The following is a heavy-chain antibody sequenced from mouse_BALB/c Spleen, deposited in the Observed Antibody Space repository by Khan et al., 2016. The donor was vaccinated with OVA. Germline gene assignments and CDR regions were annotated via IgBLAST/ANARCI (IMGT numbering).Heavy chain of an antibody. Sequence: VQLQQSGPELVEPGASVTMSCKASGYTFTNYVIHWVKQKPGQGLEWIGYINPDNAGTRYNEKFRGKATLTSDISSTSAYMELISLTSEDSAVQYCAREASSWDFSFPYWGQGTLVTVSA. CDR3: AREASSWDFSFPY. CDR2: INPDNAGT. J-gene: IGHJ3*01. CDR1: GYTFTNYV. V-gene: IGHV1S136*01. D-gene: IGHD4-1*01.